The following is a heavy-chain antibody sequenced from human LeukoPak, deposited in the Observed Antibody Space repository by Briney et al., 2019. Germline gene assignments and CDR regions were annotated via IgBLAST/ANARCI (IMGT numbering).Heavy chain of an antibody. CDR2: ISGSGGTT. D-gene: IGHD2-15*01. Sequence: GGSLRFSCAASGFTFSNYAMSWVRQAPGKGLEWVSAISGSGGTTFYADSVKGRFTISRDNAKNTLYLQMNSLRAEDTAVYYCARGEYCSGGSCYSAAFDIWGQGTIVTVSS. CDR3: ARGEYCSGGSCYSAAFDI. J-gene: IGHJ3*02. V-gene: IGHV3-23*01. CDR1: GFTFSNYA.